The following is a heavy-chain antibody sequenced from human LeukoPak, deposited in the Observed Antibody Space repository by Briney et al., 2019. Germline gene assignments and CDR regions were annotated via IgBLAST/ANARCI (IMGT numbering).Heavy chain of an antibody. D-gene: IGHD5-12*01. J-gene: IGHJ4*02. CDR2: ISSSGSTI. V-gene: IGHV3-48*03. CDR1: GFTFSSYE. CDR3: ARDGYSGYDIY. Sequence: PGGSLRLSCAASGFTFSSYEMNWVRQAPGKGLEWVSFISSSGSTIYYADSVKGRFTISRDNAKNSLYLQMNSLRAEDTDVYYCARDGYSGYDIYWGQGTVVTVSS.